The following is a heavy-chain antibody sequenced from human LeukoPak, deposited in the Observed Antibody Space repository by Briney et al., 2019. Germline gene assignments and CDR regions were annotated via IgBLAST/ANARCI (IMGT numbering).Heavy chain of an antibody. Sequence: SETLSLTCAVYGGSFSGYYWSWIRQPPGKGLEWIGEINHSGSTNYNPSLKSRVTISVDTSKNQFSLKLSSMTAADTAVYYCAGSSSWYDPPDYWGQGTLVTVSS. CDR1: GGSFSGYY. CDR3: AGSSSWYDPPDY. V-gene: IGHV4-34*01. D-gene: IGHD6-13*01. CDR2: INHSGST. J-gene: IGHJ4*02.